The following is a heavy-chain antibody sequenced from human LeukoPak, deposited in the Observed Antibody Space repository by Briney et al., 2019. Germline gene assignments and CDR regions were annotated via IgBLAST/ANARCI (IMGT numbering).Heavy chain of an antibody. CDR3: ARGTTMVRGVIRPWCSSYFDY. V-gene: IGHV4-34*01. CDR1: GGSFSGYY. J-gene: IGHJ4*02. Sequence: PSETLSLTCAVYGGSFSGYYWSWIRQPPGKGLEWIGEINHSGSTNYNPSLKSRVTISVDTSKNQFSLKLSSVTAADTAVYYCARGTTMVRGVIRPWCSSYFDYWGQGTLVTVSS. D-gene: IGHD3-10*01. CDR2: INHSGST.